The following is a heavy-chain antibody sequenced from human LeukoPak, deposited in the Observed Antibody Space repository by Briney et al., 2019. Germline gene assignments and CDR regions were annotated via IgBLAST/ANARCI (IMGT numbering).Heavy chain of an antibody. D-gene: IGHD6-13*01. CDR1: GGSISSSNW. Sequence: SGTLSLTCAASGGSISSSNWWSWVRQPPGKGLEWIGEIYHSGSTNYNPSLKSRVTISVDKSKNQFSLKLSSVTAADTAVYYCARDHPMYSSSADYYYYYGMDVWGQGTTVTVSS. V-gene: IGHV4-4*02. J-gene: IGHJ6*02. CDR3: ARDHPMYSSSADYYYYYGMDV. CDR2: IYHSGST.